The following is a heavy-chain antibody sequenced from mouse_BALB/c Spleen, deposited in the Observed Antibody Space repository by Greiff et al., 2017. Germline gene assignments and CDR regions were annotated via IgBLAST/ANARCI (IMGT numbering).Heavy chain of an antibody. J-gene: IGHJ4*01. Sequence: EVKLMESGGGLVQPGGSRKLSCAASGFTFSSFGMHWVRQAPEKGLEWVAYISSGSSTIYYADTVKGRFTISRDNPKNTLFLQMTSLRSEDTAMYYCARWEGNYCWYAMDYWGQGTSVTVSS. D-gene: IGHD2-1*01. CDR1: GFTFSSFG. CDR2: ISSGSSTI. CDR3: ARWEGNYCWYAMDY. V-gene: IGHV5-17*02.